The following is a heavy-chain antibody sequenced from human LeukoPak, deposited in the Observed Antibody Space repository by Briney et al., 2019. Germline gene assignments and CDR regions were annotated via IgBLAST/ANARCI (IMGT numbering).Heavy chain of an antibody. J-gene: IGHJ4*02. CDR1: GYTFTDYY. Sequence: GASVKVSCKASGYTFTDYYMHRMRQAPGQGLEWMGRINLNSGVTNYAQRFQGRVTMTRDTSISTAYMELIRLRSDDTAVYYCARETGGSSLIYFDSWGQGTLVTVSS. V-gene: IGHV1-2*06. CDR2: INLNSGVT. D-gene: IGHD1-26*01. CDR3: ARETGGSSLIYFDS.